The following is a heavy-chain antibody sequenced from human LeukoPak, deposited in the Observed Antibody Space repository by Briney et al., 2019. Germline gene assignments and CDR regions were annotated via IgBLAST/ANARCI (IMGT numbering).Heavy chain of an antibody. D-gene: IGHD3-10*01. J-gene: IGHJ4*02. V-gene: IGHV3-7*03. Sequence: GGSLRLSCAASGFTFSSYEMNWVRQAPGKGLEWVANIKQDGSEKYYVDSVKGRFTISRDNAKNSLYLQMNSLRAEDTALYYCARDQAPASGWGQGTLVTVSS. CDR1: GFTFSSYE. CDR2: IKQDGSEK. CDR3: ARDQAPASG.